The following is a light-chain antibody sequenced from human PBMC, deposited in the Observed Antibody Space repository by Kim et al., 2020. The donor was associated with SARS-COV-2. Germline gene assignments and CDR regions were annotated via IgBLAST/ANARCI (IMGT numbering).Light chain of an antibody. V-gene: IGKV1-27*01. CDR2: AAS. J-gene: IGKJ1*01. CDR1: QGISYH. CDR3: QKYNSAPWT. Sequence: DIQMTQSPSSLSASVGDGVTITCRASQGISYHLAWYQQKPGKGPKLLIYAASALQSGVPSRFSGSGSGTDFTLTISSLQPEDVATYYCQKYNSAPWTFGQGTKVEIE.